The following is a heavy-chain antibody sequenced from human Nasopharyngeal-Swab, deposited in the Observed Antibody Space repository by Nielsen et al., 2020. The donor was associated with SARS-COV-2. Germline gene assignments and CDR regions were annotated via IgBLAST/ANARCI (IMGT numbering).Heavy chain of an antibody. J-gene: IGHJ4*02. CDR3: ATISGGRDVYFDY. CDR1: GYTLTELT. CDR2: FDPEDGET. Sequence: ASVQVSCKVSGYTLTELTMHWVRQAPGKGPEWMGGFDPEDGETIYAQKFQGRVTMTEDTSTDTAYMELSSLRSEDTAVYYCATISGGRDVYFDYWGQGTLVTVSS. D-gene: IGHD2-15*01. V-gene: IGHV1-24*01.